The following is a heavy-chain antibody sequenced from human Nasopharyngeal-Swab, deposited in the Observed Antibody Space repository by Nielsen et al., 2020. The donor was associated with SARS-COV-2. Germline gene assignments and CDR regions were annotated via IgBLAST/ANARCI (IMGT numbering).Heavy chain of an antibody. J-gene: IGHJ1*01. CDR1: GFNVSNNY. CDR2: IYSSGST. CDR3: ASAVTGPLY. D-gene: IGHD4-11*01. V-gene: IGHV3-53*01. Sequence: GGSLRLSCAASGFNVSNNYMTWVRQAPGKGLEWVSIIYSSGSTYHADSVKGRFIISRDTSKNTLSLRMNSLRVEDTAVYYCASAVTGPLYWGQGTLVTVSS.